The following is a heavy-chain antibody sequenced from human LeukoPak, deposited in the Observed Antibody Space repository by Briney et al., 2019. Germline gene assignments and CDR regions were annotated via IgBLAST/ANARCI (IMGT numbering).Heavy chain of an antibody. V-gene: IGHV4-34*01. CDR2: ISHSGST. J-gene: IGHJ4*02. D-gene: IGHD2-8*02. Sequence: SETLSLTCAVYGGSFSDYYWSWIRQPPGKGLEWIGEISHSGSTNNNPSLKGRVTISVDTSKNQFSLKLSSVTAADTAVYYCATGGYADYWGQGTLVTVSS. CDR3: ATGGYADY. CDR1: GGSFSDYY.